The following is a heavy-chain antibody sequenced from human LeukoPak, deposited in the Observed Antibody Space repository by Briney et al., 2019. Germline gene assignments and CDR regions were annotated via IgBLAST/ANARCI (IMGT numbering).Heavy chain of an antibody. CDR3: AREKDTGSNHAKIRYDI. CDR2: IFGIGDF. CDR1: GGSISDYY. Sequence: SETLSLTCTVSGGSISDYYWSWIRQPPGKGLEWIGWIFGIGDFNYNPSLKSRLSISVDTSNNQFPLKLTSATAADTAVYYCAREKDTGSNHAKIRYDIWGQGTMVTVSS. D-gene: IGHD1-26*01. V-gene: IGHV4-59*01. J-gene: IGHJ3*02.